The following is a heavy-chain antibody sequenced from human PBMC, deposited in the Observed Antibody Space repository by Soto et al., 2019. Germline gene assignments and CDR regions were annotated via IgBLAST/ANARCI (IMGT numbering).Heavy chain of an antibody. CDR2: TYYRSKWYN. D-gene: IGHD6-6*01. Sequence: PSQTLSLTCAISGDSVSSNSAAWNWIRQSPSRGLEWLGRTYYRSKWYNDYAVSVKSRITINPDTSKNQFSLQLNSVTPEDTAVYYCARSSLAARPQYYYYYYGMDVWGQGTTVTAP. J-gene: IGHJ6*02. CDR3: ARSSLAARPQYYYYYYGMDV. V-gene: IGHV6-1*01. CDR1: GDSVSSNSAA.